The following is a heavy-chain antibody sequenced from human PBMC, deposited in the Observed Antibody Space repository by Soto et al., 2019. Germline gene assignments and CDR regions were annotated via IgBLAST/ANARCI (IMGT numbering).Heavy chain of an antibody. CDR3: AKVRYVDWLEKSHEDY. CDR2: ISGSGGST. D-gene: IGHD3-9*01. CDR1: GFTFSSYA. V-gene: IGHV3-23*01. Sequence: GGSLRLSCAASGFTFSSYAMSWVRQAPGKGLEWVSAISGSGGSTYYADSVKGRFTISRDNSKNTLYLQMNSLRAEDTAVYYCAKVRYVDWLEKSHEDYWGQGTLVTVS. J-gene: IGHJ4*02.